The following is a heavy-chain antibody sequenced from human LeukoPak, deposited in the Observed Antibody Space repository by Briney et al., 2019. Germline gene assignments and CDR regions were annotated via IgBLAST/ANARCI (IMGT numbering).Heavy chain of an antibody. J-gene: IGHJ6*04. CDR2: IRYHGSER. Sequence: GRSLRLSCAASGFIFNTYGMHWVRQAPGKGLEWVAFIRYHGSERNYADSVEGRFTISRDNSKNTLSLQMNSLRAEDTAVYYCAKDSCSITNCAKSGMDVWGKGTTVTVSS. D-gene: IGHD2-2*01. V-gene: IGHV3-30*02. CDR1: GFIFNTYG. CDR3: AKDSCSITNCAKSGMDV.